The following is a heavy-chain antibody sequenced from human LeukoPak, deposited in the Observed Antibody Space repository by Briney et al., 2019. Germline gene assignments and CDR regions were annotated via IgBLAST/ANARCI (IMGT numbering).Heavy chain of an antibody. J-gene: IGHJ3*02. CDR3: AGGGPRIPRAFDI. CDR1: GFTFSSYS. V-gene: IGHV3-21*01. Sequence: GGSLRLSCAASGFTFSSYSMNWARQAPGKGLEWVSSISSSSSYIYYADSVKGRFTISRDNAKNSLYLQMNSLRAEDTAVYYCAGGGPRIPRAFDIWGQGTMVTVSS. CDR2: ISSSSSYI.